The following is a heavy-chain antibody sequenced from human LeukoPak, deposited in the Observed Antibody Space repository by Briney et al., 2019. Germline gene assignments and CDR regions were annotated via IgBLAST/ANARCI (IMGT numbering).Heavy chain of an antibody. CDR3: ARVHYYGSGSKLGWFDP. CDR2: IDGSGTS. CDR1: GYSISSGYL. Sequence: SETLSLTCTVSGYSISSGYLWGWIRQPPGKGLEWIGSIDGSGTSYYNPSLKSRVTISVDTSRNQFSLKMTSVTAADTAVYYCARVHYYGSGSKLGWFDPWGQGTLVTVSS. V-gene: IGHV4-38-2*02. J-gene: IGHJ5*02. D-gene: IGHD3-10*01.